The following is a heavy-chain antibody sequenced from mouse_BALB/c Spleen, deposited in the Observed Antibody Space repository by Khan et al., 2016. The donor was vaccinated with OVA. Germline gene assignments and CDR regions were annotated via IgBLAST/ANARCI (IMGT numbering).Heavy chain of an antibody. CDR1: GDAFTNYW. Sequence: QVQLQQSGAELVRPGTSVNISCKASGDAFTNYWLGWVKQRPGNGLEWIGDIYTGSGNTYYNEKLKGKVTLTADKSSSTAYLQLVNLTSVDSAVYFCARWGIDSWGQGTSVTVSS. J-gene: IGHJ4*01. CDR3: ARWGIDS. V-gene: IGHV1-63*01. CDR2: IYTGSGNT.